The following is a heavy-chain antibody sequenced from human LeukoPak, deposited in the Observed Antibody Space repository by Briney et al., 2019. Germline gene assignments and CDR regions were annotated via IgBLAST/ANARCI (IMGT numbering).Heavy chain of an antibody. CDR3: ARDPGVTSSGRFDL. CDR2: IYYTGSA. Sequence: KSSETLSLTCTVSGGSVDDYYYWGWIRQPPGEGLGWIGNIYYTGSAYYNPSLLSRVTMSIDTSKNQLSLRLNSVTAADTAVYFCARDPGVTSSGRFDLWGQGTLVSVSS. V-gene: IGHV4-39*07. J-gene: IGHJ5*02. CDR1: GGSVDDYYY. D-gene: IGHD1-26*01.